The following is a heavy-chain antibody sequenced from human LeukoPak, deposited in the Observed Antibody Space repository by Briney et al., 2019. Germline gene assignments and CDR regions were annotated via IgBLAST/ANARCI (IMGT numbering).Heavy chain of an antibody. CDR1: GVSISSYY. CDR3: AREEGGYFDY. J-gene: IGHJ4*02. CDR2: IYYSGST. Sequence: SSETLSLTCTVSGVSISSYYWSWIRQPPGKGLEWIGYIYYSGSTNYNPSLKSRVTISVDTSKNQFSLKLSSVTAADTAVYYCAREEGGYFDYWGQGTLVTVSS. V-gene: IGHV4-59*01.